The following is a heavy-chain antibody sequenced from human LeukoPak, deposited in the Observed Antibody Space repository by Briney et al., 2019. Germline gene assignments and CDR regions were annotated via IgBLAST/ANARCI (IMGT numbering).Heavy chain of an antibody. CDR2: INPNSGGT. CDR1: GYTFTGYY. Sequence: ASVKVSCKASGYTFTGYYMHWVRRAPGQGLEWMGWINPNSGGTNYAQKFQGRVTMTRDTSISTAYMELSRLRSDDTAVYYCARDESSSWPIEYFQHWGQGTLVTVSS. J-gene: IGHJ1*01. V-gene: IGHV1-2*02. D-gene: IGHD6-13*01. CDR3: ARDESSSWPIEYFQH.